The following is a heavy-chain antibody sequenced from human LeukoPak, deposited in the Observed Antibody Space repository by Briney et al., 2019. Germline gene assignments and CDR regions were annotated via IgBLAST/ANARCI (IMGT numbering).Heavy chain of an antibody. D-gene: IGHD2-2*02. CDR1: GGSISSYY. J-gene: IGHJ5*02. Sequence: PSETLSLTCTVSGGSISSYYWSWIRQPPGKGLEWIGYIYYSGSTNYNPSLKSRVTIPVDTSKNQFSLKLSSVTAADTAVYYCARVQTVPAAIINWFDPWGQGTLVTVSS. CDR3: ARVQTVPAAIINWFDP. V-gene: IGHV4-59*01. CDR2: IYYSGST.